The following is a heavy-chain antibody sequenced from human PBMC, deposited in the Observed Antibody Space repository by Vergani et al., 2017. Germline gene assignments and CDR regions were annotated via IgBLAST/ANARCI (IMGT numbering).Heavy chain of an antibody. J-gene: IGHJ6*02. CDR2: INPNKGGT. Sequence: QVQLVQSGAEVKKPGASVNVSCKASGYTFTDYYIHWVRQAPGQGLEWMGWINPNKGGTNYAQKFQGRVTMTRDTSISTAYVELSRLRSDDTAVYYCARDYGMNVWGQGTTVIVSS. CDR3: ARDYGMNV. V-gene: IGHV1-2*02. CDR1: GYTFTDYY.